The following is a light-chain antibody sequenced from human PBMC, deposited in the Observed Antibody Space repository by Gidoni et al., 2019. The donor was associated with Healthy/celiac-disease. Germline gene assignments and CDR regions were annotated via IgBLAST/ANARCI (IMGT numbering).Light chain of an antibody. CDR2: EVS. CDR1: SSDVGGYNY. Sequence: QPPSASGSPGQSVTISCTGTSSDVGGYNYVSWYQQHPGKAPKLMIYEVSNRPSGVPDRFSGSKSGNTASLTVSGLQAEDEADYYCSSYAGSNNLVFGGGTKLTVL. V-gene: IGLV2-8*01. CDR3: SSYAGSNNLV. J-gene: IGLJ2*01.